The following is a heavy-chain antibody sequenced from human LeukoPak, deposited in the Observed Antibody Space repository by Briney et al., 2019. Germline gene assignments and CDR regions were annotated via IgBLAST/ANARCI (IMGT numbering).Heavy chain of an antibody. V-gene: IGHV7-4-1*02. CDR3: ARSIGAAGYMDV. CDR2: INTNTGNP. D-gene: IGHD6-13*01. J-gene: IGHJ6*03. Sequence: ASVKVSCKASRGTFSSYAISWVRQAPGQGLEWMGWINTNTGNPTYAQGFTGRFVFSLDTSVSTAYLQISSLKAEDTAVYYCARSIGAAGYMDVWGKGTTVTVSS. CDR1: RGTFSSYA.